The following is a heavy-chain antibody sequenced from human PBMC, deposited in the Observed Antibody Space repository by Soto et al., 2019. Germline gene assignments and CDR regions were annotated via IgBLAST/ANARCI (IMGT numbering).Heavy chain of an antibody. CDR3: TTGSVEGV. CDR1: GFSITNAW. D-gene: IGHD2-15*01. Sequence: EVQLVESGGGLVKPGGSLRLSCVASGFSITNAWMNWVRQAPGKGLEWVGRIKRKIDGETTDYAAPVKGRFTISRDDSKTMLYLQMNSRKAVDTALYYCTTGSVEGVWGQATTVTVSS. V-gene: IGHV3-15*07. J-gene: IGHJ6*02. CDR2: IKRKIDGETT.